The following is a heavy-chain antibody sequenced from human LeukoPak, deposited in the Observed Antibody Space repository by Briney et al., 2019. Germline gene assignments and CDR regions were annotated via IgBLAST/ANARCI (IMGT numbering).Heavy chain of an antibody. D-gene: IGHD6-19*01. CDR1: GFTFSSYE. V-gene: IGHV3-48*03. J-gene: IGHJ2*01. Sequence: GGSLRLSCAPSGFTFSSYEMNWVRQAPRKGLEWVSYISTSGSPIYYADSVKGRFTISRDNAKNFLFLQMNSLRAEDTAIYYCARDPLRVAGTGRFFDLWGRGTLVTVTS. CDR2: ISTSGSPI. CDR3: ARDPLRVAGTGRFFDL.